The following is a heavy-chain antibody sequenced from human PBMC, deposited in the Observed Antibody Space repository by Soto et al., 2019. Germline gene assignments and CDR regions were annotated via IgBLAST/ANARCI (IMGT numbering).Heavy chain of an antibody. J-gene: IGHJ6*02. Sequence: SETLSLTCAVYGGSFSGYYWSWIRQPPGKGLEWIGEIDHSGGTDYNPSLKSRVTISIDTSKNQFSLKLSSVTAADTAVYYCARGSPRAVRGVHHYYGMDVWGQGTTVTVSS. CDR2: IDHSGGT. D-gene: IGHD3-10*01. CDR3: ARGSPRAVRGVHHYYGMDV. CDR1: GGSFSGYY. V-gene: IGHV4-34*01.